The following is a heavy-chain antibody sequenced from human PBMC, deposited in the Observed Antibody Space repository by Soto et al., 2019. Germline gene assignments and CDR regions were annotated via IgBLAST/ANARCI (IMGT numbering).Heavy chain of an antibody. Sequence: PGESLKISCKGSGYSFTSYWIGWVRQMPGKGLEWMGIIYPGDSDTRYSPSFQGQVTISADKSISTAYLQWSSLKASDTAMYYCARLRAEPAPLAPFDYWGQGTLVTVSS. CDR2: IYPGDSDT. J-gene: IGHJ4*02. V-gene: IGHV5-51*01. CDR1: GYSFTSYW. D-gene: IGHD1-1*01. CDR3: ARLRAEPAPLAPFDY.